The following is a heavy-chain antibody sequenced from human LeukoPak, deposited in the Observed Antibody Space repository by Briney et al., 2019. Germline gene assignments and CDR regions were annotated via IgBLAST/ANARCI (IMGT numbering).Heavy chain of an antibody. Sequence: GGSLRLSCEASGFSVSTYGMNWIRQAPGKGLEWISYIGTFAGYPDSVRGRFTISRDTAKNSLYLHLSSLRVEDTAVYYCVRDHDWAFDVWGQGTLVTVSS. CDR3: VRDHDWAFDV. J-gene: IGHJ5*02. V-gene: IGHV3-48*01. CDR2: IGTFAG. CDR1: GFSVSTYG. D-gene: IGHD3-9*01.